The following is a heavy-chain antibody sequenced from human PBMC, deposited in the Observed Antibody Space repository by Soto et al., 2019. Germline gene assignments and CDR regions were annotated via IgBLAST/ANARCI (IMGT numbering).Heavy chain of an antibody. V-gene: IGHV1-69*02. CDR3: ARLAAALGRDI. Sequence: QVQLVQSGAEVKKPGSSVKVSCKASGGTFSSYTISWVRQAPGQGLEWMGRIIPILGIANYAQKFQGRVTMTADKSTSTAYMELSSLRSEDTAVYYCARLAAALGRDIWGQGTMFTVSS. J-gene: IGHJ3*02. CDR1: GGTFSSYT. D-gene: IGHD6-13*01. CDR2: IIPILGIA.